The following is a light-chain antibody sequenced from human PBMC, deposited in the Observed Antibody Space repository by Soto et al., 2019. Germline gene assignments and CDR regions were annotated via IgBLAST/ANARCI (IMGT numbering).Light chain of an antibody. V-gene: IGKV3-11*01. CDR2: DAS. CDR1: QSVTNY. CDR3: QQRLNWPPG. Sequence: FFLTQSPDTLSLTPGERATLSCRASQSVTNYIAWYQQRPGQAPRLLIYDASNRASSVPTRFSGSGSGTDFTLTISDLEPADFGLYYRQQRLNWPPGFGQGTKVDIK. J-gene: IGKJ1*01.